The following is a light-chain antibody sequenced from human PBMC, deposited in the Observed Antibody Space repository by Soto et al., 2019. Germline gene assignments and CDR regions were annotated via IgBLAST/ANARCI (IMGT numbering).Light chain of an antibody. CDR2: WSS. CDR1: QSVLSSSDNQNY. V-gene: IGKV4-1*01. Sequence: DIVMTQSPGSRAASLGERATIDCKSSQSVLSSSDNQNYLAWYQQKPGQPPKLLFYWSSTREFGVPDRFTSGGSGTDITLTISSLQAEDVATYHSQQFFSTLPTFGQGTKVEIK. J-gene: IGKJ1*01. CDR3: QQFFSTLPT.